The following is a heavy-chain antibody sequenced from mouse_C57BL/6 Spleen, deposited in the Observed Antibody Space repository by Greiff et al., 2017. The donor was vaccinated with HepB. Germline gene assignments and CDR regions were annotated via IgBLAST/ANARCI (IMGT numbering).Heavy chain of an antibody. CDR3: ARSGSSYVRVFAY. CDR1: GFTFSDYG. Sequence: EVKLMESGGGLVKPGGSLKLSCAASGFTFSDYGMHWVRQAPEKGLEWVAYISSGSSTIYYADTVKGRFTISRDNAKNTLFLQMTSLRSEDTAMYYCARSGSSYVRVFAYWGQGTLVTVSA. D-gene: IGHD1-1*01. J-gene: IGHJ3*01. CDR2: ISSGSSTI. V-gene: IGHV5-17*01.